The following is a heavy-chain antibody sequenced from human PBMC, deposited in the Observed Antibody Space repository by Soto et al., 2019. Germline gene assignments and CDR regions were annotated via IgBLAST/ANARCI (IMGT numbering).Heavy chain of an antibody. V-gene: IGHV1-18*01. Sequence: QVQLVQSGGEVKKPGASVKVSCKASGYTFSSYGISWVRQAPGQGLEWLGWISAYDGNTMYAQILQGRVFMTTDTSTKTAYMELRSLRSDDTAVYYCARGGYYDSSGSRNYYYYGMNVWGQGTSVTVSS. CDR2: ISAYDGNT. CDR3: ARGGYYDSSGSRNYYYYGMNV. CDR1: GYTFSSYG. J-gene: IGHJ6*02. D-gene: IGHD3-22*01.